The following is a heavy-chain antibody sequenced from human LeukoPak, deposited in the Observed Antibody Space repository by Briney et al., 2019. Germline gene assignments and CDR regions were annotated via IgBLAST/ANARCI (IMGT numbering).Heavy chain of an antibody. J-gene: IGHJ2*01. D-gene: IGHD2-2*01. V-gene: IGHV4-30-4*01. Sequence: SQTLSLTCTVSGGSISNTDSYWNWIRQPPGKGLEWIGFISWNTYSTPSLESRLTISIDTAKNQFSLKLSSVTAADSAVYYCVRSGGYCGTTTCHVEYFDLWGRGTLVTVSS. CDR3: VRSGGYCGTTTCHVEYFDL. CDR2: ISWNT. CDR1: GGSISNTDSY.